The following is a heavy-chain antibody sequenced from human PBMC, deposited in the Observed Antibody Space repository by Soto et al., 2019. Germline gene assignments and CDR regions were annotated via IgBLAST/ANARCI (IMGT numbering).Heavy chain of an antibody. Sequence: QVHLVQSGAEVKKPGASVKVSCKASGYTFTSYDINWVRQASGQGLEWMGWMNPSSGTAGSAQRFQGRVTMTRDTSISTAYMELSSLTSEDTAVYYCARNGVSYSAYCSSPSCRFHYDYMDVWGKGTTVTVSS. V-gene: IGHV1-8*01. D-gene: IGHD2-2*01. CDR3: ARNGVSYSAYCSSPSCRFHYDYMDV. J-gene: IGHJ6*03. CDR1: GYTFTSYD. CDR2: MNPSSGTA.